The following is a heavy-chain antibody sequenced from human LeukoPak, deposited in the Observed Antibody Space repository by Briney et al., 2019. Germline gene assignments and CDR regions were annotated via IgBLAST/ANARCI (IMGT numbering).Heavy chain of an antibody. CDR3: ARDVTFSGGSCYYDY. J-gene: IGHJ4*02. Sequence: PGGSLRLSCAASGFTFSSYWMSWVRQAPGKGLEWVANIKQDGSEKYYVDSVKGRFTISRDNAKNSLYLQMNSLRAEDTAVYYCARDVTFSGGSCYYDYWGQGTLVTVSS. D-gene: IGHD2-15*01. CDR1: GFTFSSYW. CDR2: IKQDGSEK. V-gene: IGHV3-7*01.